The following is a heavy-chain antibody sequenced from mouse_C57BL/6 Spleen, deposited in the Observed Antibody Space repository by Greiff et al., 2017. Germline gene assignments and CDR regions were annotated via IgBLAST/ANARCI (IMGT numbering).Heavy chain of an antibody. D-gene: IGHD4-1*01. Sequence: QVQLQQSGAELVMPGASVKLSCKASGYTFTSYWMHWVKQRPGQGLEWIGEIDPSDSYTNYNQKFKGKSTLTVDRSSSTAYMQLSSLTSEDSAVYYCARIEALGEFYAMDYWGQGTSVTVSS. V-gene: IGHV1-69*01. CDR1: GYTFTSYW. CDR2: IDPSDSYT. CDR3: ARIEALGEFYAMDY. J-gene: IGHJ4*01.